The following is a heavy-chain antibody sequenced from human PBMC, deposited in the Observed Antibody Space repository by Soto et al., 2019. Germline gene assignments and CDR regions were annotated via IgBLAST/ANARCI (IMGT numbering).Heavy chain of an antibody. D-gene: IGHD3-16*01. J-gene: IGHJ4*02. CDR1: GFTFSSYA. V-gene: IGHV3-30-3*01. CDR3: ATWGNITGVY. CDR2: ISFDGSNK. Sequence: GGSLRLSCAASGFTFSSYAMHWVRQAPGKGLEWVSVISFDGSNKYYAASVKGRFTISRDNSKNTLYLQMSSLRAEDTAMYYCATWGNITGVYWGQGTLVTVSS.